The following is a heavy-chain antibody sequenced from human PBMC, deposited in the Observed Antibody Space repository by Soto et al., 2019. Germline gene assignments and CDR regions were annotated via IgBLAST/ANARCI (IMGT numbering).Heavy chain of an antibody. D-gene: IGHD3-9*01. CDR2: IYYTGST. CDR3: AREGILLLGAFDI. CDR1: GGSISSYY. J-gene: IGHJ3*02. Sequence: PSETLSLTCTVSGGSISSYYWSWIRQPPGKGLEWIGYIYYTGSTHYNPSLKSRVTMSVDTSKNQFSLRLTSVTAADTALHFCAREGILLLGAFDIWGQGTVVTVSS. V-gene: IGHV4-59*01.